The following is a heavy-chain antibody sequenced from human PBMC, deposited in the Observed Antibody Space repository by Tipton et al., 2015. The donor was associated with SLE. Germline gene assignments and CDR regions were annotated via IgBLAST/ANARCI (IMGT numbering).Heavy chain of an antibody. Sequence: TLSLTCTVSGGSISSHYWSWIRQPPGKTLEWIGYIYSGGSTNYNPSLKSRVSISVDRSKNQFSLKLSSVTAADTAVYYCATHPRSYSSGWSYYFDYWGQGALVTVSS. CDR1: GGSISSHY. D-gene: IGHD6-19*01. V-gene: IGHV4-59*07. CDR3: ATHPRSYSSGWSYYFDY. J-gene: IGHJ4*01. CDR2: IYSGGST.